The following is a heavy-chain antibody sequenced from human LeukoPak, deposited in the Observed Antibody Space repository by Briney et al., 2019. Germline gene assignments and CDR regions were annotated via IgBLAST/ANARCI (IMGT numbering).Heavy chain of an antibody. J-gene: IGHJ4*02. CDR3: ASLPTRSVTIDY. D-gene: IGHD4-23*01. CDR2: IYYSGST. Sequence: SQTLSLTCTVSGGSISSGGYYWSWIRQHPGKGLEWIGYIYYSGSTYYNPSLKSRVTISVDTSKNQFSLKLSSVTAADTAVYYCASLPTRSVTIDYWGQGTLVTVSS. V-gene: IGHV4-31*03. CDR1: GGSISSGGYY.